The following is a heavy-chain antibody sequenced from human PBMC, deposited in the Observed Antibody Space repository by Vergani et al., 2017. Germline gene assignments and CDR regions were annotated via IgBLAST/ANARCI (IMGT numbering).Heavy chain of an antibody. D-gene: IGHD3-10*01. CDR2: ISSGGGDI. CDR3: TTAWGLYYLHGEYFQY. CDR1: GFTFDTYT. Sequence: EVQLLESGGGLVQPGGSRRLSCAGAGFTFDTYTMAYVRQAPGKGLDWVATISSGGGDIFYADSVKGRFTISRDNSKNTLFLQMNSLKDEDPAVYYCTTAWGLYYLHGEYFQYWGRGTLVPVS. J-gene: IGHJ1*01. V-gene: IGHV3-23*01.